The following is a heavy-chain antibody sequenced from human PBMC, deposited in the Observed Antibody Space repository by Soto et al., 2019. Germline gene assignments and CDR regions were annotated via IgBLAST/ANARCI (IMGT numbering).Heavy chain of an antibody. J-gene: IGHJ3*02. CDR1: GFTFFTYT. CDR3: ARDVGYYGGDSGALDM. Sequence: EVHLVESGGGLVQPGGSLRLSCAASGFTFFTYTMNWVRQGPGQGLEWVSYISGSSGTIYYADSVKGRFTISRDNALXXLYLQMDSLSPEDTAVYYCARDVGYYGGDSGALDMWGQGTMVTVSS. D-gene: IGHD2-21*02. CDR2: ISGSSGTI. V-gene: IGHV3-48*01.